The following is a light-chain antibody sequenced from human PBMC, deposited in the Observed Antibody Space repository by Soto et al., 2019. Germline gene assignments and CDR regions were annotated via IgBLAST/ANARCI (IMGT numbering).Light chain of an antibody. CDR2: GAS. CDR3: QQYNIWPRT. J-gene: IGKJ1*01. Sequence: DIVMTQSPATLSVSPGERATLSCRASQSVSSNLAWYQQQPGQTPRLLIYGASTRATGIPARFSGSGSGTEFTLAISSLQSEDFALYYCQQYNIWPRTFGQGTKVEVK. CDR1: QSVSSN. V-gene: IGKV3-15*01.